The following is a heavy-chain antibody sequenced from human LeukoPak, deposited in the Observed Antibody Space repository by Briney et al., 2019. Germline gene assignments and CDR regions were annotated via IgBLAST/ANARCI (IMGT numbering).Heavy chain of an antibody. Sequence: SETLSLTCTVSGGSISSSGYYWGWIRQTPGKGLEWLVCIYYSGSTYFNPSLKSEFSISVDTSNNQCSLRLTAVTAADTAVYYCARNDGSFAWFDPWGQGTLVTVSS. CDR3: ARNDGSFAWFDP. D-gene: IGHD3-22*01. CDR1: GGSISSSGYY. V-gene: IGHV4-39*07. J-gene: IGHJ5*02. CDR2: IYYSGST.